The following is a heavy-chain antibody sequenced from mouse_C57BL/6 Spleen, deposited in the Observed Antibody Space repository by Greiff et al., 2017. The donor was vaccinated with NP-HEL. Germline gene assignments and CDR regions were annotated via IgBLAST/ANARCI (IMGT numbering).Heavy chain of an antibody. CDR2: ISYSGST. D-gene: IGHD2-10*02. V-gene: IGHV3-1*01. CDR1: GYSITSGYD. Sequence: EVKLQESGPGMVKPSQSLSLTCTVTGYSITSGYDWHWIRHFPGNKLEWMGYISYSGSTNYNPSLKSRISITHDTSKNHFFLKLNSVTTEDTATYYCARSEYGNWYFDVWGTGTTVTVSS. J-gene: IGHJ1*03. CDR3: ARSEYGNWYFDV.